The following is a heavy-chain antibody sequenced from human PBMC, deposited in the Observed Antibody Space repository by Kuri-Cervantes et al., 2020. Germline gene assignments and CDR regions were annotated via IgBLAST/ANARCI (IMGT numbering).Heavy chain of an antibody. J-gene: IGHJ4*02. CDR3: ARPNMAYFDY. CDR1: GGSVSSGSYY. V-gene: IGHV4-61*01. CDR2: IYYSGST. D-gene: IGHD1/OR15-1a*01. Sequence: SETLSLTCTVSGGSVSSGSYYWSWIRQPPGKGLEWIGYIYYSGSTNYNPSLKSRVTISVDTSKNQFSLKLSSVTAADTAVYYCARPNMAYFDYWGQGTLVTVSS.